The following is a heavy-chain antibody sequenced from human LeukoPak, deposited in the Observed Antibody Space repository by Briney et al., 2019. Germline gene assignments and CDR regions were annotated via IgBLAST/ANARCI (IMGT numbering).Heavy chain of an antibody. Sequence: GGSLRVSCAGSGSTSTRHTMIWVRQAPGKGLEWISYISSGSDTIYYADSVKGRFTVSRDNAKTSLYLQMNSLRVEDTAVYFCAREYDSRARFDSWGQGALVTVSS. CDR1: GSTSTRHT. CDR2: ISSGSDTI. D-gene: IGHD6-13*01. V-gene: IGHV3-48*01. CDR3: AREYDSRARFDS. J-gene: IGHJ4*02.